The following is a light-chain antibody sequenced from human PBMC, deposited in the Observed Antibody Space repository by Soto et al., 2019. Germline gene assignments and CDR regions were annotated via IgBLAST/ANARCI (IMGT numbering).Light chain of an antibody. CDR1: QGVVSNY. CDR2: GAS. J-gene: IGKJ2*01. CDR3: QHYVGSPPMYS. V-gene: IGKV3-20*01. Sequence: EIVLTQSPGTLSLSPGERATLSCRASQGVVSNYLAWYQQKGGQAPRLIIYGASSRATGIPDRFSGGGSGTDFSLIISRLEPEDFAVYYCQHYVGSPPMYSFGQGTKLEIK.